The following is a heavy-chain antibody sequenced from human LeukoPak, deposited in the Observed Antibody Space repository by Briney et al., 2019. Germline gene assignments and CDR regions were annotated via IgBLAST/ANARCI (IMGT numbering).Heavy chain of an antibody. V-gene: IGHV4-59*01. CDR3: ARVLGGWYRDDAFDI. CDR1: GGSISSYY. CDR2: IYYSGST. J-gene: IGHJ3*02. Sequence: PSETLSLTCTVSGGSISSYYWSWIRQPPGKGLEWIRYIYYSGSTNYNPSLKSRVTISVDTSKNQFSLKLSSVIAADTAVYYCARVLGGWYRDDAFDIWGQGTMVTVSS. D-gene: IGHD6-19*01.